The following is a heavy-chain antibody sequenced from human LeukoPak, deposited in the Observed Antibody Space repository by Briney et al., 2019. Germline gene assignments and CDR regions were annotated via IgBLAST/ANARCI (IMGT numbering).Heavy chain of an antibody. D-gene: IGHD3-22*01. V-gene: IGHV4-38-2*02. CDR3: AREAVNYDSSGYYTFDY. CDR2: IYHSGST. J-gene: IGHJ4*02. CDR1: GYSISSGYY. Sequence: SQTLSLTCTVSGYSISSGYYWGWIRQPPGKGLEWIGSIYHSGSTYYNPSLKSRVTISVDTSKNQFSLKLSSVTAADTAVYYCAREAVNYDSSGYYTFDYWGQGTLVTVSS.